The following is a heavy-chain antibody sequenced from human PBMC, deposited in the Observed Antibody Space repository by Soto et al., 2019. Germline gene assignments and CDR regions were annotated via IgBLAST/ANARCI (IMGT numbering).Heavy chain of an antibody. CDR3: AKDIRLTMVRGVKRGFSGDFYGMDV. CDR1: GFSFDDYA. J-gene: IGHJ6*02. CDR2: ISWNSRSI. Sequence: TGGSLRLSCAASGFSFDDYAMHWVRQAPGKGLEWVSGISWNSRSIGYADSVKGRFTISRDNAKNSLYLQMNSLRAEDTALYYCAKDIRLTMVRGVKRGFSGDFYGMDVWGQGTTVTVSS. V-gene: IGHV3-9*01. D-gene: IGHD3-10*01.